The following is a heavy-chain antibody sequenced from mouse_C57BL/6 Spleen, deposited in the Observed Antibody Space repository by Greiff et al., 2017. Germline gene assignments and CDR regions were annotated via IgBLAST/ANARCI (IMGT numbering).Heavy chain of an antibody. CDR1: EYEFPSHD. V-gene: IGHV5-2*01. Sequence: DVMLVESGGGLVQPGESLKLSCESNEYEFPSHDMSWVRKTPEKRLELVAAINSDGGSTYYPDTMERRFIISRDNTKKTLYLQMSSLRSEDTALYYGARQGSAGYFDVWGTGTTVTVSS. D-gene: IGHD1-1*02. J-gene: IGHJ1*03. CDR2: INSDGGST. CDR3: ARQGSAGYFDV.